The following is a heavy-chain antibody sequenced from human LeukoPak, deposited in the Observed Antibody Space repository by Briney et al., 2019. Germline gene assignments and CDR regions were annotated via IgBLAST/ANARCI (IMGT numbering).Heavy chain of an antibody. CDR1: GFTFSSYA. Sequence: GGSLRLSCAASGFTFSSYAMSWVRQAPGKGLEWVANIKQDGSEKHYVDSVKGRITISRDNAKNSVDLQMNSLRAEDTAVYYCARGAGYCSSANCRDYYMDVWGKGTTVTVSS. CDR3: ARGAGYCSSANCRDYYMDV. J-gene: IGHJ6*03. V-gene: IGHV3-7*01. CDR2: IKQDGSEK. D-gene: IGHD2-2*01.